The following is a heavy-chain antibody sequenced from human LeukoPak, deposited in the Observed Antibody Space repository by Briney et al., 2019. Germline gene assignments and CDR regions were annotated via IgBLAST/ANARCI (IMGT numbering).Heavy chain of an antibody. CDR3: ARDHYGGLDY. Sequence: GGSLRLSCAASGFTLRDNYMNWLRQAPGKGLEWVSVIYSGGSTNYADSVKGRFTISRDNRKNTLYLQMNSLRAEDTAIYYCARDHYGGLDYWGQGTLVTVSS. D-gene: IGHD3-10*01. CDR1: GFTLRDNY. J-gene: IGHJ4*02. V-gene: IGHV3-53*01. CDR2: IYSGGST.